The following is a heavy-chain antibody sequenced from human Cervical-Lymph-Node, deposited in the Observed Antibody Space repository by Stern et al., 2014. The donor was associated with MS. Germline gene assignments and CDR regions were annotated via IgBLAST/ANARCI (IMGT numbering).Heavy chain of an antibody. J-gene: IGHJ1*01. CDR2: VNPTDGPT. V-gene: IGHV1-46*03. CDR1: GDTFATYP. CDR3: ANPLPYAN. D-gene: IGHD4-17*01. Sequence: QVQLVQSGAEVKKPGASVKVSCKASGDTFATYPIHWLRQAPGQGPVWMGIVNPTDGPTTYAQTFKGRVTITRDTSTRTVYMELRSLRPEDTAMYFCANPLPYANWGQGTRVTVSS.